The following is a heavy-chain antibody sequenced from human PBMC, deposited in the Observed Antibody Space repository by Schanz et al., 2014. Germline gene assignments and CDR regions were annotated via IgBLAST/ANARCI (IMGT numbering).Heavy chain of an antibody. J-gene: IGHJ5*02. CDR3: ARDRRRYCSTASCLHDNWFDP. V-gene: IGHV1-3*01. D-gene: IGHD2-2*01. CDR1: GYTFTSYS. Sequence: QVQLVQSGAEVKKPGASVKVSCKASGYTFTSYSIHWVRQAPGQGLEWMGWINVGNGNMKYSQKFQGRVTMTTDTSTSTAYMELRSLRSDDTAVYYCARDRRRYCSTASCLHDNWFDPWGQGTLVTVSS. CDR2: INVGNGNM.